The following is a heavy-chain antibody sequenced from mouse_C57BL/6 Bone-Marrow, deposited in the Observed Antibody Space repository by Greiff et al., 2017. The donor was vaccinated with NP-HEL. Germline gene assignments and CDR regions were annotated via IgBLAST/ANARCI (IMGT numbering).Heavy chain of an antibody. V-gene: IGHV1-76*01. CDR2: IYPGSGNT. CDR3: AEVYYGSSPYYFDY. J-gene: IGHJ2*01. D-gene: IGHD1-1*01. Sequence: QVQLQQSGAELVRPGASVKLSCKASGYTFTDYYINWVKQRPGQGLEWIARIYPGSGNTYYNEKFKGKATLTAEKSSSTAYMQLSSLTSEDSAVYFCAEVYYGSSPYYFDYWGQGTTLTVSS. CDR1: GYTFTDYY.